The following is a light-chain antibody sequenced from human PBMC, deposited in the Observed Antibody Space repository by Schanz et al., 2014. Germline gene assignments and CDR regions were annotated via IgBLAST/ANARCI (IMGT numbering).Light chain of an antibody. J-gene: IGLJ3*02. CDR1: SSDIGGYNY. V-gene: IGLV2-14*01. CDR3: SSYSSTNTGV. CDR2: DVS. Sequence: QSALTQPASVSGSPGQSITISCTGTSSDIGGYNYVSWYQQYPGKAPKLMIYDVSNRPSGVSNRFSGSKSGNTASLIISGLQAEDEADYYCSSYSSTNTGVFGGGTKLTVL.